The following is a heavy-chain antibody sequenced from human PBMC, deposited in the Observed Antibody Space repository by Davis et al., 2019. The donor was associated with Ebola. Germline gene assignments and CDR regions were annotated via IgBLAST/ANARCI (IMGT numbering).Heavy chain of an antibody. J-gene: IGHJ4*02. CDR1: GSTVSIAW. D-gene: IGHD5-18*01. CDR3: VPGTWI. CDR2: ISDSGSNT. Sequence: PGGSLRLSCAVSGSTVSIAWMNWVRKAPGKGLEWISYISDSGSNTYYTDPVKGRFTISRDNAKNSLYLQMNTLRVEDTAIYYCVPGTWIRGQGTLVTVSS. V-gene: IGHV3-48*03.